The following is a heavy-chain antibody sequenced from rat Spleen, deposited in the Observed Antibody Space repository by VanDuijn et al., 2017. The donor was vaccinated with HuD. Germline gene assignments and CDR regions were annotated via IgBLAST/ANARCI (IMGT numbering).Heavy chain of an antibody. CDR3: VRQGYLRDWYFDF. D-gene: IGHD2-5*01. Sequence: EVQLVESDGGLVQPGGSLKLSCSASGFTFSDYYMAWVRQAPTKGLEWVTLISYDGSNTYYRDSVKGRFTISRDNGRSTLYLELDSLRSEDMATYYCVRQGYLRDWYFDFWGPGTMVTVSP. CDR2: ISYDGSNT. V-gene: IGHV5-29*01. CDR1: GFTFSDYY. J-gene: IGHJ1*01.